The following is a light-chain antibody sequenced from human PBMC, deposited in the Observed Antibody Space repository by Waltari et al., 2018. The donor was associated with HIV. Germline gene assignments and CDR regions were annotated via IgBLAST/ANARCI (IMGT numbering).Light chain of an antibody. J-gene: IGLJ3*02. CDR2: SND. CDR1: STNIGSNI. Sequence: QSVLTQPPSVSGTPGQNVTIPCSGSSTNIGSNIVNWYQQLPGAAPKLLIYSNDQRPSGVPDRFSGSKSGTSASLAISGLQSADEADYYCAAWDDSLNGMFGGGTKLTV. V-gene: IGLV1-44*01. CDR3: AAWDDSLNGM.